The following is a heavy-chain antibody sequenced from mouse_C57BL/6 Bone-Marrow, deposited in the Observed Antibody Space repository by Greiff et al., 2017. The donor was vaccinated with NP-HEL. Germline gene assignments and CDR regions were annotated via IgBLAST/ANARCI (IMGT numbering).Heavy chain of an antibody. CDR2: ISSGGSYT. J-gene: IGHJ3*01. CDR1: GFTFSSYG. V-gene: IGHV5-6*01. CDR3: ARQDTTAY. D-gene: IGHD1-1*01. Sequence: EVKLMESGGDLVKPGGSLKLSCAASGFTFSSYGMSWVRQTPDKRLEWVATISSGGSYTYYPDSVKGRFTISRDNAKNTLDLQMSSLKSEDTAMYYCARQDTTAYWGQGTLVTVSA.